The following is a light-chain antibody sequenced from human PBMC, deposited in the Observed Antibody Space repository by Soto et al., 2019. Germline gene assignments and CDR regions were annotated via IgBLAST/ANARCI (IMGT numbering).Light chain of an antibody. J-gene: IGKJ4*01. CDR2: TAS. CDR3: QQSYITPLT. Sequence: DIQMTQSPSSLSASVGDRVTITCRASQSIMTHLNWYQHKSGKAPKLLIYTASNLHSGVPSRFSGSGSGTEFTLTISSLQPDDFATYYCQQSYITPLTFGGGTKVDIK. CDR1: QSIMTH. V-gene: IGKV1-39*01.